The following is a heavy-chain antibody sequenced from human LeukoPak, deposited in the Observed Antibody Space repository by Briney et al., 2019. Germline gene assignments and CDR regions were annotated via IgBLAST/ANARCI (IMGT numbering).Heavy chain of an antibody. CDR3: AKGRFYSSGWHDY. Sequence: GGSLRLSCAASGFTFSNYAMSWVRQAPGKGLEWVSAISGSGDTYYADSVKGRLTISRDNSKNTLYLQMNSLRAEDTAVYYCAKGRFYSSGWHDYWGQGTLVTVSS. CDR2: ISGSGDT. CDR1: GFTFSNYA. D-gene: IGHD6-19*01. J-gene: IGHJ4*02. V-gene: IGHV3-23*01.